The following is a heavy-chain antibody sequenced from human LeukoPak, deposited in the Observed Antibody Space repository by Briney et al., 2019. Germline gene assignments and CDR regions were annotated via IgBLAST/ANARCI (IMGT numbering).Heavy chain of an antibody. Sequence: MVSCKASGYTFTSYDINWVRQATGQGLEWMGWMNPNSGNTGYAQKFQGRVTMTRNTSISTAYMELSSLRSEDTAVYYCARGVRGINWFDPWGQGTLVTVSS. CDR2: MNPNSGNT. V-gene: IGHV1-8*01. D-gene: IGHD6-13*01. J-gene: IGHJ5*02. CDR3: ARGVRGINWFDP. CDR1: GYTFTSYD.